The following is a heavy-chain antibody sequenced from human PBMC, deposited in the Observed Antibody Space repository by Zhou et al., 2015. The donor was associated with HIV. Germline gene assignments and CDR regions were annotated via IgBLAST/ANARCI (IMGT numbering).Heavy chain of an antibody. CDR1: GFTFSNYG. D-gene: IGHD3-3*01. CDR2: ISYDGYNK. V-gene: IGHV3-30*03. CDR3: ARGKAGIFGVGSHFDY. Sequence: QVQLVESGGGVVQPGRSLRLSCAASGFTFSNYGMHWVRQAPGKGLEWVAFISYDGYNKYYADSVKGRFTISRDNAKNSLYLQMNSLRADDTAVYYCARGKAGIFGVGSHFDYWGQGTLVTVSS. J-gene: IGHJ4*02.